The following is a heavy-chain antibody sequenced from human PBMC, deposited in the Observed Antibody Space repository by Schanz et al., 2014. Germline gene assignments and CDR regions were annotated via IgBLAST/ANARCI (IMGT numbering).Heavy chain of an antibody. V-gene: IGHV3-21*04. J-gene: IGHJ1*01. CDR1: GFVFRTFA. D-gene: IGHD2-2*01. CDR2: ISSSSSYI. Sequence: VQLVESGGGVVQPGGSLRVSCAASGFVFRTFAMYWVRQAPGKGLEWVSSISSSSSYISYADSVKGRFTISRDNSNNTVFLQMNSLRAEDTALYYCARDTAQSCIGPSCFEYFQHWGQGALVTVSS. CDR3: ARDTAQSCIGPSCFEYFQH.